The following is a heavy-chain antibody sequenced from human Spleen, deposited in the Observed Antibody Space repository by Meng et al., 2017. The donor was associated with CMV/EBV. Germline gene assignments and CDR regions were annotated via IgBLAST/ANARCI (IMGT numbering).Heavy chain of an antibody. J-gene: IGHJ4*02. D-gene: IGHD2-21*02. CDR1: GGSISSSNL. CDR3: ARIERRRILKYCGSDCSTTDY. Sequence: QVQLQESGPGLVKPSGTLSLTCAVSGGSISSSNLWTLVRQVPGKGLEWIGEIYHSGSTNYNPSLKSRVTISVDKFKNQFSLKLGSVTAADTAVYYCARIERRRILKYCGSDCSTTDYWGQGTLVNVSS. CDR2: IYHSGST. V-gene: IGHV4-4*02.